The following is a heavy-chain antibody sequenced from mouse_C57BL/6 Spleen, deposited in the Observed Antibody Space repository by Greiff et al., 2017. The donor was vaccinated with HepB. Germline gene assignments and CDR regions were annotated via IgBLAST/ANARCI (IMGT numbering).Heavy chain of an antibody. CDR1: GYAFSSSW. J-gene: IGHJ3*01. V-gene: IGHV1-82*01. D-gene: IGHD2-2*01. Sequence: QVQLKQSGPELVKPGASVKISCKASGYAFSSSWMNWVKQRPGKGLEWIGRIYPGDGDTNYNGKFKGKATLTADKSSRTAYMQLSSLTSEDSAVYCCARGGEGYDEENWFAYWGQGTLVTVSA. CDR2: IYPGDGDT. CDR3: ARGGEGYDEENWFAY.